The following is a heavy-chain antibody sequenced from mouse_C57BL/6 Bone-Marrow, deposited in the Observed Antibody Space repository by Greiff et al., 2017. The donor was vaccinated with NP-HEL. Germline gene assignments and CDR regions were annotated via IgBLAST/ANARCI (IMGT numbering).Heavy chain of an antibody. CDR2: IYPRSGNT. Sequence: QVQLQQSGAELARPGASVKLSCKASGYTFTSYGISWVKQRTGQGLEWIGEIYPRSGNTYYNEKFKGKATLTADKSSSKAYMEVRSLTSEDSAVYCCARRDYYGSSYDWYFDVWGTGTTVTVSS. CDR1: GYTFTSYG. D-gene: IGHD1-1*01. J-gene: IGHJ1*03. CDR3: ARRDYYGSSYDWYFDV. V-gene: IGHV1-81*01.